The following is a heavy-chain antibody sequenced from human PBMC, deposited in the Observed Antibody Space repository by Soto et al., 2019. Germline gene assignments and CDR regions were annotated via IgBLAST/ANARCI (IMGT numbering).Heavy chain of an antibody. CDR2: ISGTGNSV. Sequence: EVQLVESGGVLVQPGGSLRLSCAASGFTFNSFGMSWVRQAPGKGLEWVSAISGTGNSVYYADSVKGRFTISRDNSENTLYLQMNSLRAEDTAIYYCAKDQRPDSITLKDYFDFWGRGTLVTVSS. D-gene: IGHD2-2*01. CDR1: GFTFNSFG. CDR3: AKDQRPDSITLKDYFDF. V-gene: IGHV3-23*04. J-gene: IGHJ4*02.